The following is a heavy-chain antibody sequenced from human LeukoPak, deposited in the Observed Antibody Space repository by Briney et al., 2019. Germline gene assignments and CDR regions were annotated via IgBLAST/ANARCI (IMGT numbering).Heavy chain of an antibody. CDR1: GGTFSSYA. V-gene: IGHV1-69*05. CDR2: IIPIFGTA. D-gene: IGHD3-10*01. CDR3: ARAHYYGSGSYYTTFDY. Sequence: SVKVSCKASGGTFSSYAISWVRRAPGQGLEWMGGIIPIFGTANYAQKFQGRVTITTDESTSTAYMELSSLRSEDTAVYYCARAHYYGSGSYYTTFDYWGQGTLVTVSS. J-gene: IGHJ4*02.